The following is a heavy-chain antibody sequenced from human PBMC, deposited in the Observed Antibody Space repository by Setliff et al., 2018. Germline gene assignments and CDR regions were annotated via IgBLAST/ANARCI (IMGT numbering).Heavy chain of an antibody. J-gene: IGHJ5*02. CDR2: IDQSGST. CDR1: GDSFSGYF. V-gene: IGHV4-34*01. D-gene: IGHD6-13*01. CDR3: AGGAFGSRWYVRPWFNP. Sequence: SETLSLTCAVYGDSFSGYFWTWIRQPPGKGLEWIGDIDQSGSTNYNPSLKSRLTISVDTSKNQFSLSLSSVTAADTAVYYCAGGAFGSRWYVRPWFNPWGQGTLVTVSS.